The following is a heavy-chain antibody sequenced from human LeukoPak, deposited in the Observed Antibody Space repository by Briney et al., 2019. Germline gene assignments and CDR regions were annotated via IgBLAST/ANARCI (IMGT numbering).Heavy chain of an antibody. V-gene: IGHV3-74*01. CDR2: MSSEGSGT. Sequence: PGGSLRLSCAASGFSLSGYWMHWVRQAPGRELVWVSRMSSEGSGTTYADSVKGRFTISRDNAKNTLYLQMNSLRAEDTAVYYCARDRGYSIDYWGQGTLVTVSS. D-gene: IGHD5-18*01. CDR1: GFSLSGYW. J-gene: IGHJ4*02. CDR3: ARDRGYSIDY.